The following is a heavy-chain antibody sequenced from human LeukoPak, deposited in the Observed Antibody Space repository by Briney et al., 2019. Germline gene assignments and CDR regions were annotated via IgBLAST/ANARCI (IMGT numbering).Heavy chain of an antibody. CDR2: IKQDGSEK. J-gene: IGHJ6*02. CDR3: ARWGAGCSSTSCYGPQDYYYGMDV. D-gene: IGHD2-2*01. V-gene: IGHV3-7*01. Sequence: GGSLRLPCAASGFTFSSYWMSWVRQAPGKGLEWVANIKQDGSEKYYVDSVKGRFTISRDNAKNSLYLQMNSLRAEGTAVYYCARWGAGCSSTSCYGPQDYYYGMDVWGQGTTVTVPS. CDR1: GFTFSSYW.